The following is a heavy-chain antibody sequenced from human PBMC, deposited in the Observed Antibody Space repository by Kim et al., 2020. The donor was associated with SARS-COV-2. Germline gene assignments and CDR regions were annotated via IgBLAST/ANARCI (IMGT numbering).Heavy chain of an antibody. V-gene: IGHV3-30*01. J-gene: IGHJ4*02. CDR3: AYGSGSYYNSFDY. D-gene: IGHD3-10*01. Sequence: DCADCVKGRFTNSRDNSKNTRYLQMNSRGAEDTAVYYCAYGSGSYYNSFDYWGQGTLVTVSS.